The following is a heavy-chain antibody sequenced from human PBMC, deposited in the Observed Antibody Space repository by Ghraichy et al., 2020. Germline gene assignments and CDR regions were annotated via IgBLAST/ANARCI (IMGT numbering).Heavy chain of an antibody. J-gene: IGHJ4*02. CDR2: ISGSGGST. D-gene: IGHD3-22*01. Sequence: GGSLRLSCAASGFTFSSYAMSWVRQAPGKGLEWVSAISGSGGSTYYADSVKGRFTISRDNSKNTLYLQMNSLRAEDTAVYYCAKVMGSTSKRTTWIVVIISYFDYWGQGTLVTVSS. CDR1: GFTFSSYA. V-gene: IGHV3-23*01. CDR3: AKVMGSTSKRTTWIVVIISYFDY.